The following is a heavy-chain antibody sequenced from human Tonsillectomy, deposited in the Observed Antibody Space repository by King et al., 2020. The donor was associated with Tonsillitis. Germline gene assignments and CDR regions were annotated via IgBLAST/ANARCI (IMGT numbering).Heavy chain of an antibody. CDR3: ASATCSSTTCYRPEYCQE. J-gene: IGHJ1*01. D-gene: IGHD2-2*01. CDR2: IYYSGST. Sequence: VQLQESGPGLVKPSQTLSLTCIVSGGSVSSGGYYWSWIRQHPGKGPEWIGYIYYSGSTYYNPSLKSRITISVDTSKNQFSLSLSSVTAADTAVYYSASATCSSTTCYRPEYCQEWGQGTLVAVSS. V-gene: IGHV4-31*03. CDR1: GGSVSSGGYY.